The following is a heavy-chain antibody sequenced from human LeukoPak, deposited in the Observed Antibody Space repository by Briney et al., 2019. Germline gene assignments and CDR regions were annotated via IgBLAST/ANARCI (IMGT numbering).Heavy chain of an antibody. CDR2: IYYSGSN. J-gene: IGHJ4*02. Sequence: PSQTLSLTCTIHGHSISSADDYWGRIPQPPGKGLEWIGYIYYSGSNYYNPSLKSRVTISVDTSKNQFALKLRSVTAADTAVYYCASRDGYNSGFVYWGQGTLVTVSS. CDR1: GHSISSADDY. CDR3: ASRDGYNSGFVY. V-gene: IGHV4-30-4*08. D-gene: IGHD5-24*01.